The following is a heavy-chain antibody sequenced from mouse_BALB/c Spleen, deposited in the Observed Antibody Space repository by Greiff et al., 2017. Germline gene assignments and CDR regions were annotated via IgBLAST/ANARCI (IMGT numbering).Heavy chain of an antibody. J-gene: IGHJ3*01. CDR3: ARGTGCDAWFAY. V-gene: IGHV3-8*02. CDR1: GDSITSGY. CDR2: ISYSGST. D-gene: IGHD3-3*01. Sequence: EVKLMESGPSLVKPSQTLSLTCSVTGDSITSGYWNWIRKFPGNKLEYMGYISYSGSTYYNPSLKSRISITRDTSKNQYYLQLNSVTTEDTATYYCARGTGCDAWFAYWGQGTLVTVSA.